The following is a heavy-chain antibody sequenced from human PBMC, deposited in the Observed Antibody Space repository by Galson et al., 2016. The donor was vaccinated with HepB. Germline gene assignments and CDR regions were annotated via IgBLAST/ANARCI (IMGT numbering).Heavy chain of an antibody. CDR3: ATSWSDCSGGSCYSGWFDP. CDR1: GFSFTDYT. CDR2: ISFDGSNK. J-gene: IGHJ5*02. V-gene: IGHV3-30*04. Sequence: SLRLSCAASGFSFTDYTLHWVRQSPGKGLEWVAVISFDGSNKYYRDSVKGRFTISRDDSKNTLYLEMNGLRAEDTAVYYCATSWSDCSGGSCYSGWFDPWGQGALVTASS. D-gene: IGHD2-15*01.